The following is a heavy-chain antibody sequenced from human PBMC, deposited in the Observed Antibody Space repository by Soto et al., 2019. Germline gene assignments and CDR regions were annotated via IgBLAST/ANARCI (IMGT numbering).Heavy chain of an antibody. D-gene: IGHD3-3*01. CDR2: IYYSGST. Sequence: PSETLSLTCTVSGGSISNGGYSWTWIRQHPGKGLEWIRYIYYSGSTYYNPSLKSRVTITVDTSKNQFSLKLTSVTAADTAVYYCARDVTDFWSGHEGMDVWGQGTTVTVSS. CDR1: GGSISNGGYS. V-gene: IGHV4-31*03. J-gene: IGHJ6*02. CDR3: ARDVTDFWSGHEGMDV.